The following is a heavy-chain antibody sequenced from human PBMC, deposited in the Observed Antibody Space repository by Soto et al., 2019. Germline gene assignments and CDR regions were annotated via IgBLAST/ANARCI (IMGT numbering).Heavy chain of an antibody. CDR3: ARDSGYYDFWKTRYAFDS. V-gene: IGHV1-18*01. CDR1: GYTFTSYG. D-gene: IGHD3-3*01. Sequence: GASVKVSCKASGYTFTSYGISWVRQAPGQGLEWMGWISAYNGNTNYAQKLQGRVTMTTDTSTSTAYMELRSLRSDDTAVYYCARDSGYYDFWKTRYAFDSRAQRTMVTVSS. J-gene: IGHJ3*02. CDR2: ISAYNGNT.